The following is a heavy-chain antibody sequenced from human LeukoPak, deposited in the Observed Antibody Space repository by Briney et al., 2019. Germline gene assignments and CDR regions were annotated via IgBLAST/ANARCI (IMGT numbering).Heavy chain of an antibody. Sequence: GGSLRLSCAASGFTFSNVWMSWVRQAPGKGLEWVGRIKSKTDDGRTDYAAPVKGRFTISRDDSKNTLNLQMNSLKTEDTAVYYCTPSIAVAGSLDYGGQGTLVTVSS. D-gene: IGHD6-19*01. J-gene: IGHJ4*02. CDR1: GFTFSNVW. V-gene: IGHV3-15*01. CDR3: TPSIAVAGSLDY. CDR2: IKSKTDDGRT.